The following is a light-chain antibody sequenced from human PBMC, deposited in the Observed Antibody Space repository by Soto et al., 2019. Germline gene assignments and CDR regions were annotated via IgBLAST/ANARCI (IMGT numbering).Light chain of an antibody. Sequence: EIVLTQSPGTLSLSPGERATLSCRASQSLTNNYFAWYQQKPGRALRLLIDGASTRATGIPDRFSGSGSGTDFTLTISGLQAEDVAVYYCQQYYSVPDTFGQGTTLEI. CDR1: QSLTNNY. V-gene: IGKV3-20*01. CDR3: QQYYSVPDT. J-gene: IGKJ2*01. CDR2: GAS.